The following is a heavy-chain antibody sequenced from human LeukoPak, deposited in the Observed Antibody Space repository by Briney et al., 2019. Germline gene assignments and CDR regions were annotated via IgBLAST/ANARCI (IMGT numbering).Heavy chain of an antibody. D-gene: IGHD3-16*01. CDR1: GFNFSDYN. CDR2: IRYDGSDK. Sequence: GGSLRLSCAASGFNFSDYNMHWVRPAPGKGLEWVAFIRYDGSDKYYADSVKGRFTISRDNSKNTLYLQMAFLRPEDTAVYYCFTYTSTLDYWGQGALVTVSS. CDR3: FTYTSTLDY. V-gene: IGHV3-30*02. J-gene: IGHJ4*02.